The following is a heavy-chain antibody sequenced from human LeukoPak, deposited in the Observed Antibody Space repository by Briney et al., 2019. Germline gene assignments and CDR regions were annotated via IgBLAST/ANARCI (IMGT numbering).Heavy chain of an antibody. CDR3: ARLTYSYGPDY. J-gene: IGHJ4*02. CDR1: GGSISRYY. D-gene: IGHD5-18*01. V-gene: IGHV4-59*01. Sequence: PSETLSLTCTASGGSISRYYWSWLRQPPGKGREGIGYIYYSGSTNYNPSLKSGVTISADTSKNQFSLKLSSVTAADTAVYYCARLTYSYGPDYWGQGTLVTVSS. CDR2: IYYSGST.